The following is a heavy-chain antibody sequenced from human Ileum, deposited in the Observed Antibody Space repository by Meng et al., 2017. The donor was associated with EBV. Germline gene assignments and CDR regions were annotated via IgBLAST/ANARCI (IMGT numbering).Heavy chain of an antibody. CDR3: ASQNSSSPIPRAFHH. J-gene: IGHJ1*01. CDR2: VSQYGSP. Sequence: LQLQESGPGLVEPSAXLSLTCSVSGASVNILDYSWYWGRQSPGKGLEWIGFVSQYGSPYYNPSLRSRVRMSVDRSKDLFSLHLTSVTAADTAVYFCASQNSSSPIPRAFHHWGRGTLVTVAS. D-gene: IGHD2-2*02. CDR1: GASVNILDYS. V-gene: IGHV4-30-2*06.